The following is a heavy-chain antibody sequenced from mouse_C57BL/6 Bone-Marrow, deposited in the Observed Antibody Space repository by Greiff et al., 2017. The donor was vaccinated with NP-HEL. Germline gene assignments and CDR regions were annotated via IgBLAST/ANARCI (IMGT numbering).Heavy chain of an antibody. CDR2: ISSGGSYT. CDR3: ARRGAFWYFDV. V-gene: IGHV5-6*02. J-gene: IGHJ1*03. CDR1: GFTFSSYG. Sequence: EVKLVESGGDLVKPGGSLKLSCAASGFTFSSYGMSWVRQTPDKRLEWVATISSGGSYTYYPDSVKGRFTISRDNAKNTLYLQMSSLKSEDTAMYYCARRGAFWYFDVWGTGTTVTVSS.